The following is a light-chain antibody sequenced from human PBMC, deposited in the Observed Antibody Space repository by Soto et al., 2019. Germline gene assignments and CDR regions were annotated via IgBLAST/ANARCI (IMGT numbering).Light chain of an antibody. J-gene: IGKJ1*01. V-gene: IGKV3-15*01. CDR3: QQYNNWPWT. CDR2: GAS. CDR1: QRISSN. Sequence: EIVMTQSPATLSVSPGERATLSGGASQRISSNLAWYQQKPGQAPRLLIYGASTRATGIPARFSGSGSGTEFTLTISSLQSEDFAVYHCQQYNNWPWTFGQGTKVDIK.